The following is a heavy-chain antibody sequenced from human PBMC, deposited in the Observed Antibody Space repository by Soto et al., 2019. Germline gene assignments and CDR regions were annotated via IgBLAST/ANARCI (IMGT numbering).Heavy chain of an antibody. CDR2: INAGNGNT. CDR1: GYTFTSYA. J-gene: IGHJ3*02. D-gene: IGHD4-17*01. CDR3: ATDTVTDAFDI. V-gene: IGHV1-3*05. Sequence: QVQLVQSGAEEKKPGASVKVSCKASGYTFTSYAMHWVRQAPGQRLEWMGWINAGNGNTKYSQKFQGRVTITRDTAASTAYMEVSSLRSEDTAVYYCATDTVTDAFDIWGQGTMVTVSS.